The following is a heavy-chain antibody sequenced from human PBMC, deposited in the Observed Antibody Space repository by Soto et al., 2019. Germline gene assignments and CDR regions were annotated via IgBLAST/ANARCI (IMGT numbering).Heavy chain of an antibody. CDR2: IKQDGSEK. CDR3: ARVWIFGVVFDY. CDR1: GFTFSSYW. Sequence: PGGALRLSCEASGFTFSSYWMSWVRQAPGKGLEWVANIKQDGSEKYYVDSVKGRFTISRDNAKNSLYLQMNSLRAEDTAVYYCARVWIFGVVFDYWGQGTLVTVSS. D-gene: IGHD3-3*01. V-gene: IGHV3-7*01. J-gene: IGHJ4*02.